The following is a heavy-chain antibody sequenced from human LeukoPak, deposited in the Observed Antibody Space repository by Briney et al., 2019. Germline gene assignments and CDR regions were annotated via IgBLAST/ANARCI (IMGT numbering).Heavy chain of an antibody. CDR1: GYSISSGYY. J-gene: IGHJ6*03. CDR2: IYHSGST. Sequence: PSETLSLTCTVSGYSISSGYYWGWLRQPPGKGLEWIGIIYHSGSTYYDPSLKSRVTISVDTSKNQFSLKLSSVTAADTAVYYCAREEMGVPAANPYYYYYYMDVWGKGTTVTVSS. CDR3: AREEMGVPAANPYYYYYYMDV. V-gene: IGHV4-38-2*02. D-gene: IGHD2-2*01.